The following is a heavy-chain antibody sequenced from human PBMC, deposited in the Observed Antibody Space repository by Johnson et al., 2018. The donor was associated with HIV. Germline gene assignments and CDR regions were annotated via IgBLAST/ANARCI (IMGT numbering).Heavy chain of an antibody. V-gene: IGHV3-30*18. D-gene: IGHD3-22*01. CDR3: AKDMGYDSSGDGAFDI. CDR1: GFTFSSYA. J-gene: IGHJ3*02. Sequence: QVQLVESGGGVVQPGRSLRLSCAASGFTFSSYAMHWVRQAPGKGLEWVAIIYYDGTNKYYADSVKGRFTISRDNAKNSLYLQMNSLRAEDTALYYCAKDMGYDSSGDGAFDIWGQGTMVTVSS. CDR2: IYYDGTNK.